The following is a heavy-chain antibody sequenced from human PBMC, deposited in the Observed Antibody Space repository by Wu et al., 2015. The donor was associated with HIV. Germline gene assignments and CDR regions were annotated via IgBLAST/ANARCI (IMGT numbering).Heavy chain of an antibody. CDR1: GYSFSDYH. CDR2: IIPMSGTA. Sequence: QIQLVQSGAEVKKPGASVKVSCKASGYSFSDYHIHWVRQAPGQGLEWMGGIIPMSGTADYAQTFQGRVTITTDGTDESTNTAYMELNNLRSEDTAVYFCARGGPNGGYYDTGIYYFDTWGQGTLVTVSS. V-gene: IGHV1-69*05. J-gene: IGHJ4*02. CDR3: ARGGPNGGYYDTGIYYFDT. D-gene: IGHD3-10*01.